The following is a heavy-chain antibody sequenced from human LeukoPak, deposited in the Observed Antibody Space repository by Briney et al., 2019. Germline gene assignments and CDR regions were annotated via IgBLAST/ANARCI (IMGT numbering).Heavy chain of an antibody. CDR3: ARVHHYYDSSGHYPYFDY. CDR1: GFTFSSYW. V-gene: IGHV3-7*01. D-gene: IGHD3-22*01. CDR2: IKEDGSEK. Sequence: GGSLRLSCAASGFTFSSYWMSWVRQAPGKGLEWVANIKEDGSEKYYVDSVKGRFTISRDHAKNSLYLQMNSLRAEDTAVYYCARVHHYYDSSGHYPYFDYWGQGTLVTVSS. J-gene: IGHJ4*02.